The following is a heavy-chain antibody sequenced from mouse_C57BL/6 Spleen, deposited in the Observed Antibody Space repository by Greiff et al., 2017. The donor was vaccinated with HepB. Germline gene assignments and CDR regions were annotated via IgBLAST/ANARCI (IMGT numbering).Heavy chain of an antibody. CDR2: INYDGSST. V-gene: IGHV5-16*01. J-gene: IGHJ3*01. CDR3: ARGDSYYVAFAY. Sequence: EVQLVESEGGLVQPGSSMKLSCTASGFTFSDYYMAWVRQVPEKGLEWVANINYDGSSTYYLDSLKSRFIISRDNAKNILYLQMSSLKSEDTATYYCARGDSYYVAFAYWGQGTLVTVSA. D-gene: IGHD2-3*01. CDR1: GFTFSDYY.